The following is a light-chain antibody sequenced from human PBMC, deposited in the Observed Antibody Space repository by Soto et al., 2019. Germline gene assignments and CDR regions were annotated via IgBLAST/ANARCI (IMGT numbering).Light chain of an antibody. CDR2: GAS. CDR1: QSVSRK. V-gene: IGKV3-15*01. J-gene: IGKJ1*01. CDR3: QHYNNWPRT. Sequence: EIVIPQSPATVSLSTGERATISCRASQSVSRKLAWYQQKPGQATRLLIYGASTRATGIPARFSGRGAGTAFNLTISSLQSEDFAVYYCQHYNNWPRTFGQGTKVEIK.